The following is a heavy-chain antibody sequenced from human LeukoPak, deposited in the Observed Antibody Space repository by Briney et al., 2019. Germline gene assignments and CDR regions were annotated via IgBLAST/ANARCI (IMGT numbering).Heavy chain of an antibody. CDR2: ISYTGST. CDR3: ARSHPEYYYGSGSETLKRDSSGKIRGEYYFDY. CDR1: GGSVSDYY. D-gene: IGHD3-10*01. Sequence: SESLSLTCNVSGGSVSDYYWSWIRQSPGKGLEWIGYISYTGSTNYNPSLKSRVTISVGTSKNQFSLKLSSVTAADTAVYYCARSHPEYYYGSGSETLKRDSSGKIRGEYYFDYWGQGTLVTVSS. V-gene: IGHV4-59*02. J-gene: IGHJ4*02.